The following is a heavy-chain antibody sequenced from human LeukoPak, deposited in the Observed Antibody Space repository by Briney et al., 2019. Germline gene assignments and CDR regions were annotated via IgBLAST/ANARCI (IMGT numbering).Heavy chain of an antibody. J-gene: IGHJ3*02. Sequence: GGSLRLSCAASGFIFSSCGMHWVRQAPGKGLEWVAFIRYDGSNKYYADSVKGRFTISRDNSKNTLYLQMNSLRAEDTAVYYCAKEPKRYFDWEDAFDIWGQGTMVTVSS. V-gene: IGHV3-30*02. CDR3: AKEPKRYFDWEDAFDI. CDR2: IRYDGSNK. D-gene: IGHD3-9*01. CDR1: GFIFSSCG.